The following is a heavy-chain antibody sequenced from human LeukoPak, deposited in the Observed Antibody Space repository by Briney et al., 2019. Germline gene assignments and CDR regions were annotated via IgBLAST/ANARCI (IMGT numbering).Heavy chain of an antibody. CDR2: LYPGNCDV. CDR1: GFHFITYW. CDR3: AWRKYFSPLFEL. Sequence: GGALQISCKGSGFHFITYWLGWARPLPGKGLEWRGILYPGNCDVRSNASFQRRVTISADSSINTAYLQWTSLKPSDSAIYYCAWRKYFSPLFELWGQGTLVTVSS. V-gene: IGHV5-51*01. D-gene: IGHD1-14*01. J-gene: IGHJ5*02.